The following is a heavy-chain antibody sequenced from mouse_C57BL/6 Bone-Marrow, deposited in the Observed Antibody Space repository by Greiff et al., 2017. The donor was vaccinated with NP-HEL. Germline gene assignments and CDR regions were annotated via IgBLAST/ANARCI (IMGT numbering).Heavy chain of an antibody. CDR1: GFNIKDDY. CDR3: THSTTGVDCYFDD. D-gene: IGHD1-1*01. V-gene: IGHV14-4*01. J-gene: IGHJ2*01. CDR2: IDPENGDT. Sequence: VQLQQSGAELVRPGDSVKLSCTASGFNIKDDYMHWVQQRPEQGLEWIGWIDPENGDTEYASQLQGQATITADTYSNTAYLQLSRQTSEAAAVYYCTHSTTGVDCYFDDWGQGTTLTVSS.